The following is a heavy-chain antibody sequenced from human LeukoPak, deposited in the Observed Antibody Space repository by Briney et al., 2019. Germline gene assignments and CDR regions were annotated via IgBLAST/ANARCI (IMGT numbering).Heavy chain of an antibody. V-gene: IGHV3-23*01. Sequence: GGSLRLSCAASGFTVSSTYMSWVRQAPGKGLEWVSAISGSGGSTYYADSVKGRFTISRDNSKNTLYLQMNSLRAEDTAVYYCAKNPSSIPNWFDPWGQGTLVTVSS. D-gene: IGHD6-6*01. CDR3: AKNPSSIPNWFDP. J-gene: IGHJ5*02. CDR2: ISGSGGST. CDR1: GFTVSSTY.